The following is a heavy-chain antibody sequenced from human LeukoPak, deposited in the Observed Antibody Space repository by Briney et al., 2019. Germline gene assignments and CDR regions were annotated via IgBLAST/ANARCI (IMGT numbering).Heavy chain of an antibody. D-gene: IGHD5-18*01. V-gene: IGHV3-21*01. Sequence: GGSLRLSCAASGFTFSSYSMNWVRQAPGKGLEWVSCISSSSSYIYYADSVKGRFTISRDNAKNSLYLQMNSLRAEDTAVYYCARDIPTATAMVTGGFDYWGQGTLVTVSS. CDR2: ISSSSSYI. J-gene: IGHJ4*02. CDR1: GFTFSSYS. CDR3: ARDIPTATAMVTGGFDY.